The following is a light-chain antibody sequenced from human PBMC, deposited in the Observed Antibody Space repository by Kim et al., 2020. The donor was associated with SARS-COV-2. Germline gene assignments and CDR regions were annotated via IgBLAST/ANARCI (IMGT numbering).Light chain of an antibody. CDR3: QQYDISPYT. Sequence: LSPGERAPLSCRASQTVSSTYLAWYQQKPGQAPRLLIFGASSRATGIPDRFSGSGSGTDFTLTIRRLEPEDFAVYYCQQYDISPYTFGQGTKLEI. V-gene: IGKV3-20*01. CDR2: GAS. CDR1: QTVSSTY. J-gene: IGKJ2*01.